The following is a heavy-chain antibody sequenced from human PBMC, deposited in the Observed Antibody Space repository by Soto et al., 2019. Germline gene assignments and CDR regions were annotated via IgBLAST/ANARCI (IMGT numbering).Heavy chain of an antibody. CDR3: ARDTGLDCSGGSCHSPSNWFDP. D-gene: IGHD2-15*01. CDR2: IYYSGST. V-gene: IGHV4-59*01. Sequence: SETLSLTCTVSGGSISRYYWSWIRQPPGKGLEWIGYIYYSGSTNYDPSLKSRVTISVDTSKNQFSLKLSSVTAADTAVYYCARDTGLDCSGGSCHSPSNWFDPPGQGPLVTVSS. CDR1: GGSISRYY. J-gene: IGHJ5*02.